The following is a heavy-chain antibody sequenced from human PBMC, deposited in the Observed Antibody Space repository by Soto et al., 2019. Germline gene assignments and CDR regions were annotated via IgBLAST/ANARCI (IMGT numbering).Heavy chain of an antibody. CDR1: GFTSSSFV. J-gene: IGHJ3*02. V-gene: IGHV3-30*18. Sequence: QVQLVESGGGVVQPGRSLRLSCAASGFTSSSFVIHWVRQAPGKGLEWLAVISSDGKNQYYADSVKGRFTISRDNSKNTLYLQVNSLRAEDPAVYFCAKERGVLDAFDIWGQGTMVTVSS. CDR3: AKERGVLDAFDI. D-gene: IGHD3-10*01. CDR2: ISSDGKNQ.